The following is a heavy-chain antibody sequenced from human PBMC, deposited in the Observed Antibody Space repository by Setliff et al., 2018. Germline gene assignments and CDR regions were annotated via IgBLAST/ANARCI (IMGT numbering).Heavy chain of an antibody. CDR2: INTKTATP. D-gene: IGHD2-21*01. CDR3: ARDLPTEYETIRDTFDV. Sequence: ASVKVSCKASGYTFSSYAMNWVRQAPGQGLEWMGWINTKTATPSYAQGFTGRFVFSLDTSASTAHLQIDSLTSEDTAVCYCARDLPTEYETIRDTFDVWGQGTKVT. CDR1: GYTFSSYA. J-gene: IGHJ3*01. V-gene: IGHV7-4-1*01.